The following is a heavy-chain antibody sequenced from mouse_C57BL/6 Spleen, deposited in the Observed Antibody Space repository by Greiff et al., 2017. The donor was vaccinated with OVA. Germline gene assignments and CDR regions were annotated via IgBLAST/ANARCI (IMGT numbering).Heavy chain of an antibody. CDR3: ARDGDSSGTWFAY. J-gene: IGHJ3*01. Sequence: VQLKESGPGLVKPSQSLSLTCSVTGYSITSGYYWNWIRQFPGNKLEWMGYISYDGSNNYNPSLKNRISITRDTSKNQFFLKLNSVTTEDTATYYCARDGDSSGTWFAYWGQGTLVTVSA. CDR1: GYSITSGYY. CDR2: ISYDGSN. D-gene: IGHD3-2*02. V-gene: IGHV3-6*01.